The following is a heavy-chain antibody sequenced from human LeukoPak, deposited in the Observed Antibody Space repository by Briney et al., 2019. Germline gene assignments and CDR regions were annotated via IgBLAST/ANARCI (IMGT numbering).Heavy chain of an antibody. J-gene: IGHJ4*02. CDR3: AKGYSSWYTSRSDY. D-gene: IGHD6-13*01. V-gene: IGHV3-23*01. CDR1: GFTFSSYA. Sequence: PGGSLRLSCAASGFTFSSYAMSWVRQAPGKGLEWVSAISGSGGSTYYADSVKGRFTISRDNPKNTLYLQMNSLRAEDTAVYYCAKGYSSWYTSRSDYWGRGTLVTVSS. CDR2: ISGSGGST.